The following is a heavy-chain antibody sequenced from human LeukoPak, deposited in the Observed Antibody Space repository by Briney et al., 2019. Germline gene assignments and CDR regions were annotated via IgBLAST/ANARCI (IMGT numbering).Heavy chain of an antibody. J-gene: IGHJ4*02. D-gene: IGHD3-16*02. Sequence: PGGSLRLSCAASGFTFSSYWMSWVRQAPGKGLEWVANIKQDGSEKYYVDSVKGRFTISRDNAKNSLYLQMNSLRAEDTAVYYCAREMITFGGVIVNVYFDYWGQGTLVTVSS. CDR1: GFTFSSYW. V-gene: IGHV3-7*01. CDR3: AREMITFGGVIVNVYFDY. CDR2: IKQDGSEK.